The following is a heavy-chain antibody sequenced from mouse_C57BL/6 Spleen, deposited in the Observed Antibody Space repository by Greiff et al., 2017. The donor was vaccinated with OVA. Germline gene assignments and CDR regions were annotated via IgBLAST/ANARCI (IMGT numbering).Heavy chain of an antibody. J-gene: IGHJ2*01. V-gene: IGHV1-62-2*01. Sequence: QVQLQQSGAELVKPGASVKLSCKASGYTFTEYTIRWVKQRSGQGLEWIGWFYPGSGSIKYNEKFKDKATLTADKSSSTVYMELSRLTSEDSAVYFCARHEEGGYDGYYGGDYFDYWGQGTTLTVSS. CDR3: ARHEEGGYDGYYGGDYFDY. D-gene: IGHD2-3*01. CDR1: GYTFTEYT. CDR2: FYPGSGSI.